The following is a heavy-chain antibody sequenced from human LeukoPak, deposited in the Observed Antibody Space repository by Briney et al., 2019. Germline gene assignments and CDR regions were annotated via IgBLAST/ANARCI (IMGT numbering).Heavy chain of an antibody. CDR1: GYSFNSQG. CDR3: ARDLYDYVWGSYRRHYYYYMDV. Sequence: GASVKVSCKASGYSFNSQGMNWVRQAPGQGLEWMGWINTDSGNPTYAQGFTGRFVFSLDSAVSTAYLQISSLKAEDTAVYYCARDLYDYVWGSYRRHYYYYMDVWGKGTTVTVSS. D-gene: IGHD3-16*02. V-gene: IGHV7-4-1*02. CDR2: INTDSGNP. J-gene: IGHJ6*03.